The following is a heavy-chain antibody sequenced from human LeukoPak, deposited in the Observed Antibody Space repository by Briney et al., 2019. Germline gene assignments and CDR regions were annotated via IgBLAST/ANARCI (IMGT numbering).Heavy chain of an antibody. CDR3: AKEFHIVVVVAAAGNAFDI. CDR2: IKQDGSEK. J-gene: IGHJ3*02. V-gene: IGHV3-7*01. Sequence: QPGGSLRLSCAAFGFTFSSYWMSWVRQAPGKGLEWVANIKQDGSEKYYVDSVKGRFTISRDNSKNPLYLQMNSLRPEDTAVYYCAKEFHIVVVVAAAGNAFDIWGQGTLVTVSS. CDR1: GFTFSSYW. D-gene: IGHD2-15*01.